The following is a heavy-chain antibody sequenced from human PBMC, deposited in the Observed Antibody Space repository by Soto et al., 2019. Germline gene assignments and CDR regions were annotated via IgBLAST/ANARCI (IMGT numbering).Heavy chain of an antibody. CDR3: SMQIIGGGGDDYYHYYGDEG. Sequence: QVQLVQSGAEVKKPGSSVKVSCKASGGTFSSYAISWVRQAPGQGLEWMGGIIPIFGTANYGQKFQGRVTNTAGKTTGEGYMGVGSLRSGDTAGYFCSMQIIGGGGDDYYHYYGDEGLGQRGTVVVPS. J-gene: IGHJ6*02. D-gene: IGHD3-3*01. V-gene: IGHV1-69*06. CDR1: GGTFSSYA. CDR2: IIPIFGTA.